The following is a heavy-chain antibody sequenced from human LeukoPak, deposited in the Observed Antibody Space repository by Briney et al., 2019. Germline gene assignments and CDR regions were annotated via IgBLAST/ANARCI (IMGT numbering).Heavy chain of an antibody. CDR3: AREGYYGSGSPPSLYFDY. J-gene: IGHJ4*02. D-gene: IGHD3-10*01. CDR1: GFTFRNYV. CDR2: TSSDLNVK. Sequence: GGSLRLSCAASGFTFRNYVIHWVRLAPGKGLEWVAVTSSDLNVKLYADSVKGRFTISRDNSRSTLYLQMNSLRPEDTAIYYCAREGYYGSGSPPSLYFDYWGQGTLVTVSS. V-gene: IGHV3-30-3*01.